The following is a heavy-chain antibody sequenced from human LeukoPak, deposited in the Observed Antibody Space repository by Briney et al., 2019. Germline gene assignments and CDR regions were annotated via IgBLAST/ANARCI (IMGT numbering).Heavy chain of an antibody. CDR2: INHSGST. CDR1: GGSSSGYY. D-gene: IGHD2-2*01. J-gene: IGHJ4*02. Sequence: SETLSLTCAVYGGSSSGYYWSWIRQPPGKGLEWIGEINHSGSTNYNPSLQRRATISVDTSKNQFSLKVTSMTAADTALYYCASRAISVASQNLDSRGQGTRVTVSP. V-gene: IGHV4-34*01. CDR3: ASRAISVASQNLDS.